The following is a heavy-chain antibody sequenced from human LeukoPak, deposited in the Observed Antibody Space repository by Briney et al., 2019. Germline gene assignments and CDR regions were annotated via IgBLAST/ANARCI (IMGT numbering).Heavy chain of an antibody. CDR2: ISGTGRGT. D-gene: IGHD3-22*01. J-gene: IGHJ3*01. CDR1: GLTFSNYA. Sequence: GGSLRLSCTASGLTFSNYAISWVRQAPGKGLEWVSAISGTGRGTYYADSVRGRFTISRDNSKNTVYVQMSSLGAEDTAIYYCVKGFYDSSGYYFLYAFDLWGQGTLVTVSS. CDR3: VKGFYDSSGYYFLYAFDL. V-gene: IGHV3-23*01.